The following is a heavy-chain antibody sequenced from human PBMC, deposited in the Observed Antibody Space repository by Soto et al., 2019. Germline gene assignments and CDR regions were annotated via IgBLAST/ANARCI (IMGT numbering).Heavy chain of an antibody. CDR2: ISGSGGST. Sequence: EVQLLESGGGLVQPGGSLRLSCAASGFTFSSYAMSWVRQAPGKGLEWVSAISGSGGSTYYADSVKGRFTISRDNSKNTRYLQMNSLRAEDTAVYYCAKTKCSGGSCYSVAYAFDIWGQGTMVTVSS. V-gene: IGHV3-23*01. CDR3: AKTKCSGGSCYSVAYAFDI. CDR1: GFTFSSYA. D-gene: IGHD2-15*01. J-gene: IGHJ3*02.